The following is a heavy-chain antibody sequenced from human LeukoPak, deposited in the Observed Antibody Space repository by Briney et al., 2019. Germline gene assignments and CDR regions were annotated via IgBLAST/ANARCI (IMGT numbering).Heavy chain of an antibody. CDR3: ARHQPSSSSIDY. J-gene: IGHJ4*02. D-gene: IGHD6-6*01. CDR1: VVSISDYY. Sequence: SETLSLTCTVSVVSISDYYWSWIRQPPGKGLEWIGYIYYSGSANYNPSLKSRVTISVDTSKNQFSLRLTSVTAADTAVYYCARHQPSSSSIDYWGQGTLVTVSS. CDR2: IYYSGSA. V-gene: IGHV4-59*08.